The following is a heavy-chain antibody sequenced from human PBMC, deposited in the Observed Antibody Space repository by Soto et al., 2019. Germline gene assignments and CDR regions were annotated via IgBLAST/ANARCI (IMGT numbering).Heavy chain of an antibody. Sequence: VESLRHTYQTSGFTFTNCAMISVRQDPGQGLVWVLAISGSGGSTYYADSVKGRFTISRDNSKNTLYLQMNSLRADDTAVYYCAKAPYDYIWGSYRPSYYYYYMDVWGKGT. V-gene: IGHV3-23*01. CDR2: ISGSGGST. D-gene: IGHD3-16*02. CDR3: AKAPYDYIWGSYRPSYYYYYMDV. J-gene: IGHJ6*03. CDR1: GFTFTNCA.